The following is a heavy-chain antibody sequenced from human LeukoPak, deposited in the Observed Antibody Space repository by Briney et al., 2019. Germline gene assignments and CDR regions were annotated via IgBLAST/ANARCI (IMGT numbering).Heavy chain of an antibody. CDR3: ARYGAAFDY. Sequence: SETLSLTCTVSGGTISSYYWSWIRQPPGKGLEWIGYIYYSGSTNYNPSLKSRVTISVDTSKNQFSLKLSSVTAADTAVYYCARYGAAFDYWGQGTRVTVSS. CDR2: IYYSGST. D-gene: IGHD6-25*01. J-gene: IGHJ4*02. CDR1: GGTISSYY. V-gene: IGHV4-59*01.